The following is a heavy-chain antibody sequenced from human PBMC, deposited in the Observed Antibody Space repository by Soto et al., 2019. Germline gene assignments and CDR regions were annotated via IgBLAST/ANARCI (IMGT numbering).Heavy chain of an antibody. J-gene: IGHJ3*02. CDR1: GGTFSSYT. CDR2: IIPMFGIV. Sequence: QVRLVQSGAEVKKPGSSVKVSCTASGGTFSSYTFTWVRQAPGQGLEWMGGIIPMFGIVNYAQKFQGRVTITADESTSIAYMALTSLSSADTAIYYCARHYDILPAYSIWGQGIMVTVSS. CDR3: ARHYDILPAYSI. D-gene: IGHD3-9*01. V-gene: IGHV1-69*01.